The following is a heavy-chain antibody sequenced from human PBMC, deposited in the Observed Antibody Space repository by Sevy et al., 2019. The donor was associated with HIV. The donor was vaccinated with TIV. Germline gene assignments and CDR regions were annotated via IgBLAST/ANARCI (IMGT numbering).Heavy chain of an antibody. Sequence: GGSLRLSCAASGFTFSSYAISWVRQAPGKGLEWVSVISSSGGTTYYAGSVEGRLTISRDNSKNTQHLQMNRLRAEDTAIYYCARRPDLGEIIPTGVMDVWGRGTTVTVSS. J-gene: IGHJ6*02. CDR3: ARRPDLGEIIPTGVMDV. CDR1: GFTFSSYA. CDR2: ISSSGGTT. V-gene: IGHV3-23*01. D-gene: IGHD3-3*01.